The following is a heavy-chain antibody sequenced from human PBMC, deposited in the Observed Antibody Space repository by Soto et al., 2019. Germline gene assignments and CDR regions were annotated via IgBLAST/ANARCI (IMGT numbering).Heavy chain of an antibody. CDR3: ARDLRRPEYGMDV. CDR1: GSTFSSYS. V-gene: IGHV3-21*01. J-gene: IGHJ6*02. CDR2: ISSSSSYI. Sequence: GGSLRLSCASSGSTFSSYSMDWVRQAPGKGLEWVSSISSSSSYIYYADSVKGRFTISRDNAKNSLYLQMNSLRAEDTAVYYCARDLRRPEYGMDVWGQGTTVTVSS.